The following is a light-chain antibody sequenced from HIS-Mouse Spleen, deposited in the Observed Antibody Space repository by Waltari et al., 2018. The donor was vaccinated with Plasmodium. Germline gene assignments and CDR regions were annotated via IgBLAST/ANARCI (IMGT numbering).Light chain of an antibody. CDR2: EVR. CDR3: SSYAGSNNLV. Sequence: QSALTQPPSASGSPGQSVTISCTGTSSDVGGYNYVSWYQQHPGKAPKLMIYEVRKLPSGVPDRFSGSKSGNTASLTGSGLQAEDEADYYCSSYAGSNNLVFGGGTKLTVL. CDR1: SSDVGGYNY. V-gene: IGLV2-8*01. J-gene: IGLJ2*01.